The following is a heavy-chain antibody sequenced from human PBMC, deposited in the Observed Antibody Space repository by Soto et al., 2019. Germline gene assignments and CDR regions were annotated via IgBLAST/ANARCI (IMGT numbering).Heavy chain of an antibody. CDR2: ISYDGSNK. CDR3: AREPAPDFDY. D-gene: IGHD2-2*01. V-gene: IGHV3-30-3*01. J-gene: IGHJ4*02. CDR1: GFTFSSYA. Sequence: GGSLRLSCAASGFTFSSYAMHWVRQAPGKGLEWVAVISYDGSNKYYADSVKGRFTISRDNSKNTLYLQMNSLRAEDTAVYYCAREPAPDFDYWGQGTLVTVSS.